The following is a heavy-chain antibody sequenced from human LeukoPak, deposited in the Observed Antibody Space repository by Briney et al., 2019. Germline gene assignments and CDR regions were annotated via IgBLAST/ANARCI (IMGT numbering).Heavy chain of an antibody. CDR1: GFTVSSSY. J-gene: IGHJ4*02. D-gene: IGHD1-7*01. CDR2: IYAGENT. V-gene: IGHV3-53*01. CDR3: VREIGNSGNYD. Sequence: PGGSLRLSCAVSGFTVSSSYMSWVRHAPGKGLEWVSVIYAGENTYYADSMKGRFTISRDNSKNTLYLQMNSLRAEDTAVYYCVREIGNSGNYDWGQGTLVTVSS.